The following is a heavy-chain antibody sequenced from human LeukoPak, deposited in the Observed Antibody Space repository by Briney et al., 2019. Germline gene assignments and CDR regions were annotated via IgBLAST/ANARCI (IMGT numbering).Heavy chain of an antibody. CDR2: INHSGST. CDR1: GGSFSGYY. D-gene: IGHD3-3*01. V-gene: IGHV4-34*01. CDR3: ARGPPTIFGVVIPPLDAFDI. Sequence: PSETLSLTCAVYGGSFSGYYWSWIRQPPGKGLEWIGEINHSGSTNYNPSLKSRVTISVDTSKNQFSLKLSSVTAADTAVYYCARGPPTIFGVVIPPLDAFDIWGQGTRVTVSS. J-gene: IGHJ3*02.